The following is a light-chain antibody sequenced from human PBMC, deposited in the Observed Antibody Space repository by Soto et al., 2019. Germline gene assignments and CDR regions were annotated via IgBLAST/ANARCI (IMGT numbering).Light chain of an antibody. CDR1: SCDSGSYNR. J-gene: IGLJ1*01. CDR3: SSYTNINARACV. CDR2: EVT. Sequence: QSVLTQPASVSGSAGQSITRFCTGTSCDSGSYNRVSWYQQHPGKAPKLIIYEVTDRPSGVSNRFSGSKSGTTASQTISGLQAEDEAEYYCSSYTNINARACVFGTGTKVTVL. V-gene: IGLV2-14*01.